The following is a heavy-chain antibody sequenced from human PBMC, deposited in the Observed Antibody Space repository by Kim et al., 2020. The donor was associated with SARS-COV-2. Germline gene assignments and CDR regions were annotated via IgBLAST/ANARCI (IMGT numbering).Heavy chain of an antibody. Sequence: SETLSLTCTVSGGSISSYYWSWIRQPPGKGLEWIGYIYYSGSTNYNPSLKSRVTISVDTSKNQFSLTLSSVTAADTAVYYCARRGLGYCSSTSCLAAFDIWGQGTMVTVSS. J-gene: IGHJ3*02. CDR3: ARRGLGYCSSTSCLAAFDI. CDR1: GGSISSYY. D-gene: IGHD2-2*01. V-gene: IGHV4-59*08. CDR2: IYYSGST.